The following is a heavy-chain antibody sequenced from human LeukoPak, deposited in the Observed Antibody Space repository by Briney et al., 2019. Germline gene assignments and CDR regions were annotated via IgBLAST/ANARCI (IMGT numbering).Heavy chain of an antibody. CDR3: ARQSYYYDSSGYRHDAFDI. CDR1: GYTFTDYY. D-gene: IGHD3-22*01. V-gene: IGHV1-2*02. CDR2: INPNSGGT. J-gene: IGHJ3*02. Sequence: ASVKVSCKASGYTFTDYYMHRARQAPGQGLGWMGWINPNSGGTNYAQKFQGRVTMTRDTSISTAYMELSRLRSDDTAAYYCARQSYYYDSSGYRHDAFDIWDQGTMVTVSS.